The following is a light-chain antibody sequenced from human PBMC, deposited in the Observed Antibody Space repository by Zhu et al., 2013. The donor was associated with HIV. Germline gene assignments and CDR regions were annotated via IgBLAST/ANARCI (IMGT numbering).Light chain of an antibody. CDR3: QQFNSYPLT. J-gene: IGKJ4*01. CDR1: QSVRGN. Sequence: EVVMTQSPATLSVSPGERVTLSCRASQSVRGNVAWYLQKPGQPPRLLLYGASTRAAGIPPRFRGSGSGTDFTLTISSLQPEDFATYYCQQFNSYPLTFGGGTKVEIK. V-gene: IGKV3D-15*01. CDR2: GAS.